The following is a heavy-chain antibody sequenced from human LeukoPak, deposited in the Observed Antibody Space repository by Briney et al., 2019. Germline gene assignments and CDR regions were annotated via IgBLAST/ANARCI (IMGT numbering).Heavy chain of an antibody. CDR3: ARGTITMVRGLIIRFNWFDP. V-gene: IGHV1-8*01. Sequence: ASVKVSCKASGYTFTSYDINWVRQAPGQGLEWMGWMNPNSGNTGSAQKFQGRATMTRNTSISTAYMELSSLRSEDTAVYYCARGTITMVRGLIIRFNWFDPWGQGTLVTVSS. CDR2: MNPNSGNT. D-gene: IGHD3-10*01. CDR1: GYTFTSYD. J-gene: IGHJ5*02.